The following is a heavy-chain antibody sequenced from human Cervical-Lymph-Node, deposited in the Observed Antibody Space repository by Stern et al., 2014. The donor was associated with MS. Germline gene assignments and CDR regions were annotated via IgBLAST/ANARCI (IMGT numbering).Heavy chain of an antibody. CDR1: GYRFTNYW. CDR3: ARMWAVQGLRGNLPGYFQH. D-gene: IGHD3-10*01. Sequence: EEQLVESGAEVKTPGESLKISCKGSGYRFTNYWIGWVRQMPGKGLEWMGILYPGDSDTRSSPSFQGQVTISADRSINTAYLQWSSLKASDTAMYYCARMWAVQGLRGNLPGYFQHWGQGTLVTVSS. J-gene: IGHJ1*01. CDR2: LYPGDSDT. V-gene: IGHV5-51*01.